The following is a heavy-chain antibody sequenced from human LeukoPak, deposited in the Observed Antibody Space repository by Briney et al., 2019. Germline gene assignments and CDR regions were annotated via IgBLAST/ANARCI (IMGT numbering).Heavy chain of an antibody. J-gene: IGHJ6*02. Sequence: GGSLRLSCAASGFTFSSYAMSWVRQAPGKGLEWVSAISGSGGSTYYADSVKGQFTISRDNSKNTLYLQMNSLRAEDTAVYYCAKDSDPYGGRRQQLTYYYYYYGMDVWGQGTTVTVSS. CDR1: GFTFSSYA. V-gene: IGHV3-23*01. D-gene: IGHD6-13*01. CDR2: ISGSGGST. CDR3: AKDSDPYGGRRQQLTYYYYYYGMDV.